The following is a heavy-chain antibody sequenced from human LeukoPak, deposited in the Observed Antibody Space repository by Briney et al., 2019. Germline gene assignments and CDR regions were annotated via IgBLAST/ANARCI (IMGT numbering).Heavy chain of an antibody. CDR1: GGTFSSYA. V-gene: IGHV1-69*01. CDR3: ARGVLEVRRGMGWFDP. J-gene: IGHJ5*02. Sequence: ASVKVSCTASGGTFSSYAISWVRQAPGQGLEWMGGIIPIFGTASYAQKFQGRGTITADESTTTAYMELSSLRSEDTAVYYCARGVLEVRRGMGWFDPWGQGTLVTVSS. D-gene: IGHD1-7*01. CDR2: IIPIFGTA.